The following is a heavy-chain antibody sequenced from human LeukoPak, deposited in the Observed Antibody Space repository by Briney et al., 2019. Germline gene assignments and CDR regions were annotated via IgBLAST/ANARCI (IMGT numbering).Heavy chain of an antibody. CDR3: ASRNPAYYYYGMDV. J-gene: IGHJ6*02. D-gene: IGHD2-2*01. V-gene: IGHV3-21*01. CDR1: GFTFSSYS. CDR2: ISSSSSYI. Sequence: PGGALRLSCADSGFTFSSYSMNWVRQAPGKGLEWVSSISSSSSYIYYADSVKGRFTISRDNAKNSLYLQMNSLRAEDTAVYYCASRNPAYYYYGMDVWGQGTTVTVSS.